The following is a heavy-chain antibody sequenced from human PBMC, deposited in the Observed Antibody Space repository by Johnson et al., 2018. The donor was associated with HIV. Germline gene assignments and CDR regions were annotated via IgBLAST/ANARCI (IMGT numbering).Heavy chain of an antibody. D-gene: IGHD6-19*01. CDR1: GFIVSSNC. Sequence: QVRLVESGGGVVRPGGSLRLSCAASGFIVSSNCMTWVRQAPGKGLEWVAFIRYDGRNKDYADSVKDRFTISRDNSKNTLYLQMNSLRTEDTAVYFCARAPGWFDAFDIWGQGTMVTVSS. CDR2: IRYDGRNK. V-gene: IGHV3-30*02. CDR3: ARAPGWFDAFDI. J-gene: IGHJ3*02.